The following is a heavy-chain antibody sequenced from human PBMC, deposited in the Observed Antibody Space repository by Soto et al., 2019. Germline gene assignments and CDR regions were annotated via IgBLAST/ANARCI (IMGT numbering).Heavy chain of an antibody. J-gene: IGHJ5*02. CDR3: AREMGACSDSSCYPGPYDS. D-gene: IGHD3-16*01. CDR2: ITSKSTTI. Sequence: GGSLRLSCAASGFTFTSYSMNWVRQAPGQGLEWVSYITSKSTTIKYADSVKGRFSVSRDNAKNSLYLQLNSLRDEDTAVYYCAREMGACSDSSCYPGPYDSWGQGTLVTVSS. CDR1: GFTFTSYS. V-gene: IGHV3-48*02.